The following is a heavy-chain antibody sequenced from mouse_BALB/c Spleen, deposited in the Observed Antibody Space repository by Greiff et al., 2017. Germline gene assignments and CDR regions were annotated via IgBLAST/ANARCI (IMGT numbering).Heavy chain of an antibody. CDR1: GYTFTSYT. J-gene: IGHJ4*01. D-gene: IGHD2-3*01. Sequence: QVQLQQSAAELARPGASVKMSCKASGYTFTSYTMHWVKQRPGQGLEWIGYINPSSGYTEYNQKFKDKTTLTADKSSSTAYMQLSSLTSEDSAVYYCARWGYYVEDYYAMDYWGQGTSVTVSS. CDR3: ARWGYYVEDYYAMDY. CDR2: INPSSGYT. V-gene: IGHV1-4*02.